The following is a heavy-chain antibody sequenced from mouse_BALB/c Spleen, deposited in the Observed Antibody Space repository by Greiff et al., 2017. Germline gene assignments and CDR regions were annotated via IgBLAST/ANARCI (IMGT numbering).Heavy chain of an antibody. CDR2: IWAGGST. CDR3: AREHYGSSPFAY. J-gene: IGHJ3*01. Sequence: QVQLKESGPGLVAPSQSLSITCTVSGFSLSRYSVHWVRQPPGKGLEWLGVIWAGGSTNYNSALMSRLSISKDNSKSQVFLKMNSLQTDDTAMYYCAREHYGSSPFAYWGQGTLVTVSA. CDR1: GFSLSRYS. D-gene: IGHD1-1*01. V-gene: IGHV2-9*02.